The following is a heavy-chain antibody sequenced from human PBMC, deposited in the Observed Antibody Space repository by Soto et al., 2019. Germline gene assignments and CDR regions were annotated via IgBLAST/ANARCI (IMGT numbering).Heavy chain of an antibody. CDR3: AREGSGYDDALDY. CDR1: GYTFTSYA. V-gene: IGHV1-3*01. CDR2: INAGNGNT. Sequence: QVQLVQSGAEVKKPGASVKVSCKASGYTFTSYAMHWVRQAPGQRREWMGWINAGNGNTKYSQKFQGRVTITRDTSASTAYMELSSLRSEDTAVYYCAREGSGYDDALDYWCQGTLVTVSS. D-gene: IGHD5-12*01. J-gene: IGHJ4*02.